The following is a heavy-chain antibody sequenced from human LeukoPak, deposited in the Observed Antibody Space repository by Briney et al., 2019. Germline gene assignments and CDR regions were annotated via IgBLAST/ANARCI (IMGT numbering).Heavy chain of an antibody. J-gene: IGHJ5*02. CDR2: IHHSGST. V-gene: IGHV4-4*02. CDR1: GGSVSSSRW. Sequence: SETLSLTCAVSGGSVSSSRWWSWARQPPGKGLEWIGEIHHSGSTNYNTSLKSRVSISVDKSRNHLSLRLISVTAADTAVYYCTRGRYDSGAYYPNSFDPWGQGTLVTVSS. D-gene: IGHD3-22*01. CDR3: TRGRYDSGAYYPNSFDP.